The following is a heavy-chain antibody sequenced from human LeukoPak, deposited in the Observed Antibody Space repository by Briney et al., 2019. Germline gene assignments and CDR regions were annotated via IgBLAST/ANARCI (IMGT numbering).Heavy chain of an antibody. Sequence: GGSLRLSCAASGFTFSSYSMNWVRQAPGKGLEWVSYISSSSSTIYYADSVKGRFTISRDNAKNSLYLQVNSLRAEDTAVYYCARDLSGGNLGYYYYYGMDVWGQGTTVTVSS. CDR2: ISSSSSTI. CDR3: ARDLSGGNLGYYYYYGMDV. CDR1: GFTFSSYS. D-gene: IGHD4-23*01. J-gene: IGHJ6*02. V-gene: IGHV3-48*04.